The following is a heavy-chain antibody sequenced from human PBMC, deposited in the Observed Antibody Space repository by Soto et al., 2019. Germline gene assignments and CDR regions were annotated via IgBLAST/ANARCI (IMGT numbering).Heavy chain of an antibody. CDR1: GGSISSSSYY. CDR3: GTIFGVVIIDY. D-gene: IGHD3-3*01. V-gene: IGHV4-39*01. CDR2: IYYNGST. J-gene: IGHJ4*02. Sequence: QLQLQESGPGLVKPSETLSLTCTVSGGSISSSSYYWGWIRQPPGKGLEWIGSIYYNGSTYYNPSLKSRVTISVDTSKNQFSLKLSSVSAADTAVYYCGTIFGVVIIDYWGQGTLVTVSS.